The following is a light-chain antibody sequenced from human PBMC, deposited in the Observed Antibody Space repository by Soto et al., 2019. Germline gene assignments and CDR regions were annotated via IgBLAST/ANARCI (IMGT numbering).Light chain of an antibody. V-gene: IGLV2-14*01. CDR3: TSYTSSSTLV. Sequence: QSALTQPASVSGSPGQSITISCTGTSSDVGGYNYVSWYQQHPGKVPRLMIYEVSNRPSGVSNRFSGSKSGNTAFLTISGLQAEDEADYYCTSYTSSSTLVFGGGTKVTVL. CDR2: EVS. J-gene: IGLJ3*02. CDR1: SSDVGGYNY.